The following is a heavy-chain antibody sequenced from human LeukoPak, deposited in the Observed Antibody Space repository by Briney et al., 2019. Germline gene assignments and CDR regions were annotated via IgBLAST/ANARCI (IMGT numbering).Heavy chain of an antibody. CDR2: ISYDGSNT. Sequence: HAGRSLRLSCAASGFTFSPYAMHWVRQAPGKGLEWVAVISYDGSNTYYADSVKGRFTISRDNSKNTLYLQMNSLRAEDTAVYYCARDRVLGCLDFWGQGTLVTVSS. V-gene: IGHV3-30*14. CDR3: ARDRVLGCLDF. D-gene: IGHD3-16*01. CDR1: GFTFSPYA. J-gene: IGHJ4*02.